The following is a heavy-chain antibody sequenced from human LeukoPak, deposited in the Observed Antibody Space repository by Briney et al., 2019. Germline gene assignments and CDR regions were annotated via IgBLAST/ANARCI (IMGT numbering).Heavy chain of an antibody. Sequence: SETLSLICAVYAGYFSGYYWTWIRQTPEKGLEGFGKMNPSGSTSYNPSLKSGVTISVDTCKNQFSLKLSSVTAADTAVYYCARGRQDVTMIVVVMTAVSYYLDVWGKGTTVTVS. D-gene: IGHD3-22*01. J-gene: IGHJ6*03. V-gene: IGHV4-34*01. CDR3: ARGRQDVTMIVVVMTAVSYYLDV. CDR2: MNPSGST. CDR1: AGYFSGYY.